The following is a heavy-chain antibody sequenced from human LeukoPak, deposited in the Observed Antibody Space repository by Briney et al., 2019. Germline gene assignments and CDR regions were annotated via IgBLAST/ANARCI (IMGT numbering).Heavy chain of an antibody. J-gene: IGHJ4*02. D-gene: IGHD5-18*01. CDR1: GFIFSNYG. CDR2: IRYDGSNK. V-gene: IGHV3-30*02. Sequence: GGSLRLSCAASGFIFSNYGIHWVRQAPGEGLEWVAFIRYDGSNKDYADSVKGRFTISRDNSKNTLYLQMNSPRTEDTAVYYCAKGYNYGTDYWGQGTLVTVSS. CDR3: AKGYNYGTDY.